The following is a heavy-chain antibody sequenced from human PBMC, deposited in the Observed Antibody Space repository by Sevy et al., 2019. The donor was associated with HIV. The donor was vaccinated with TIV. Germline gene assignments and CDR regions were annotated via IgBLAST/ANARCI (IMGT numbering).Heavy chain of an antibody. J-gene: IGHJ4*02. CDR2: ISYDGTNK. CDR3: ARSWLREGGYYFDY. CDR1: GLTFRSYA. Sequence: GGSLRLSCAASGLTFRSYAMYWVRQAPGKGLEWVAVISYDGTNKYYADSLKGRFTISRDNSKNTLYLQMTSLRPEDTAVYYCARSWLREGGYYFDYWGQGTLVTVSS. D-gene: IGHD5-12*01. V-gene: IGHV3-30-3*01.